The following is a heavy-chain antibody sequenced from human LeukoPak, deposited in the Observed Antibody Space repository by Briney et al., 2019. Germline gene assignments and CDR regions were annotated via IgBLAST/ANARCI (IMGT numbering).Heavy chain of an antibody. J-gene: IGHJ4*02. CDR3: ARASGGYSSGWYGSDY. CDR2: INWNGGST. D-gene: IGHD6-19*01. CDR1: GFTFDDYG. V-gene: IGHV3-20*04. Sequence: PGGSLRLSCAASGFTFDDYGMSWVRQAPGKGLEWVSGINWNGGSTGYADSVKGRFTISRDNAKNSLYLQMNSLRAEDTALYYCARASGGYSSGWYGSDYWGQGTLVTVSS.